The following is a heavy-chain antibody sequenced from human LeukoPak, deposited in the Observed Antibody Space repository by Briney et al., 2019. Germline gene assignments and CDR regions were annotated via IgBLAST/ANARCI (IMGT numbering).Heavy chain of an antibody. J-gene: IGHJ4*02. CDR3: ARSSSWSFYD. Sequence: GGSLRLSCAASGFTFSNFWMMWVRQTPEKGLEWVASIMPDGSERYYVDSVKGRFTISRDNAKKSLYLQMESLRADDTAVYYCARSSSWSFYDWGQGTLVTVSS. V-gene: IGHV3-7*05. D-gene: IGHD6-13*01. CDR2: IMPDGSER. CDR1: GFTFSNFW.